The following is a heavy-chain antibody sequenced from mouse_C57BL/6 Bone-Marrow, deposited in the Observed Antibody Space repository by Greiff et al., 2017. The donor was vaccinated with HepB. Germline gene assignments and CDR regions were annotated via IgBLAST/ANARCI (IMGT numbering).Heavy chain of an antibody. V-gene: IGHV3-6*01. CDR3: AREAIYNYGSSDAMDY. Sequence: EVKLMESGPGLVKPSQSLSLTCSVTGYSFTSGYYWNWIRQFPGNKLEWMGYISYDGSNNYNPSLKNRISITRDTSKNQFFLKLNSVTTEDTATYYCAREAIYNYGSSDAMDYWGQGTTVTVSS. CDR2: ISYDGSN. D-gene: IGHD1-1*01. CDR1: GYSFTSGYY. J-gene: IGHJ4*01.